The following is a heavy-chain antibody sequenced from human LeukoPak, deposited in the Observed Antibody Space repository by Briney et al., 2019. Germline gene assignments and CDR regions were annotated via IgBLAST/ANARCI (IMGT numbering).Heavy chain of an antibody. V-gene: IGHV4-39*07. D-gene: IGHD6-19*01. J-gene: IGHJ3*02. CDR1: GGSISSSSYY. CDR2: IYYSGST. Sequence: SETLSLTCTVSGGSISSSSYYWGWIRQPPGKGLEWIGSIYYSGSTYYNPSLKSRVTISVDTSKNQFSLKLSSVTAADTAVYYCARGYSSGWYQGWDAFDIWGQGTMVTVSS. CDR3: ARGYSSGWYQGWDAFDI.